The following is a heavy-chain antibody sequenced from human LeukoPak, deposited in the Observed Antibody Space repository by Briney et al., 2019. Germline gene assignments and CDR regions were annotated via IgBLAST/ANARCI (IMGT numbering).Heavy chain of an antibody. J-gene: IGHJ4*02. Sequence: GGSLRLSCAASGFTFSSYGMSWVRQAPGKGLEWLAEIKHDGSEKYYVDSVKGRFTISRDNSKNTLYLQMNSLRVEDWAVYYCARDSYYYSGIYFVDYWGQGTLVTVSS. CDR2: IKHDGSEK. D-gene: IGHD1-26*01. V-gene: IGHV3-7*01. CDR1: GFTFSSYG. CDR3: ARDSYYYSGIYFVDY.